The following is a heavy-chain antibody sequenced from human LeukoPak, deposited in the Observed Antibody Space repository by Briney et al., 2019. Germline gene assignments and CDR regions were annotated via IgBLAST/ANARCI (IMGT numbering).Heavy chain of an antibody. J-gene: IGHJ6*03. CDR1: GRSITSSTHY. CDR2: MCYSGST. D-gene: IGHD1-1*01. CDR3: ARRSGAWNFYYMDV. V-gene: IGHV4-39*01. Sequence: SETLSLTCTVSGRSITSSTHYWGWIRQPPGRGEEWIGSMCYSGSTYNIPSLKGRVTISVDTSRNQFSLTLSSVTAADTAVYYCARRSGAWNFYYMDVWGKGTTVTVSS.